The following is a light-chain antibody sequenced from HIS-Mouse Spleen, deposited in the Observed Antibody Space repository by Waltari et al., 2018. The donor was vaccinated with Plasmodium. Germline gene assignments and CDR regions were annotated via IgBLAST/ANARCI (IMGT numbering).Light chain of an antibody. J-gene: IGKJ2*01. V-gene: IGKV1-5*03. Sequence: DIQMTQSPSTLSASVGHRVTIPCRASQSISSRLAWYQQKPGKAPKLLIYKASSLESGVPSRFSGSGSGTEFTLTISSLQPDDFATYYCQQYNSYSYTFGQGTKLEIK. CDR2: KAS. CDR3: QQYNSYSYT. CDR1: QSISSR.